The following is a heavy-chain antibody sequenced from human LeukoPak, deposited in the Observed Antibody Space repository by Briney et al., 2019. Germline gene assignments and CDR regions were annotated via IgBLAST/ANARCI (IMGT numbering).Heavy chain of an antibody. CDR1: GFTFSSYA. D-gene: IGHD3-22*01. CDR2: ISGSGGST. J-gene: IGHJ4*02. Sequence: GVSLTLSCPPSGFTFSSYAMIWVRQAPRKGLKWISAISGSGGSTYYADSVKGRFTISRDNSKNTLYLQMNSLRAEDTAVYYCAKGSSGSGYSSWGQGTLVTVSS. V-gene: IGHV3-23*01. CDR3: AKGSSGSGYSS.